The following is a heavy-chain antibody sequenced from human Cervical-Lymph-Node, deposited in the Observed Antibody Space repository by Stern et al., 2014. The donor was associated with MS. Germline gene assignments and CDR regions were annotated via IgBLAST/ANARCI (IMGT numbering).Heavy chain of an antibody. CDR3: ARVPFWSGYYFGLDV. J-gene: IGHJ6*02. V-gene: IGHV4-59*01. CDR1: GGSISNYY. Sequence: QVQLQESGPGLVKPSETLSLTCTVSGGSISNYYWTWIRQTPGKRLEWIGYVYSSGSTNYNPSLKSRVTISVDTSKNQFSLKLSSMTGADTAVYYCARVPFWSGYYFGLDVWGQGTTVTVS. CDR2: VYSSGST. D-gene: IGHD3-3*01.